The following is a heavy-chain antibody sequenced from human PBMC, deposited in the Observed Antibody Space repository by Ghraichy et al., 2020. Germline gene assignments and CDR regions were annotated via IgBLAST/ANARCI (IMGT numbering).Heavy chain of an antibody. CDR3: ARGYDSYYYAMDV. CDR1: GFTFSNYR. CDR2: ISSSSDNS. D-gene: IGHD3-3*01. V-gene: IGHV3-21*01. Sequence: GGSLRLSCAASGFTFSNYRMNWVRQAPGKGLEWVSSISSSSDNSYYADSLKGRFTISRDNTKNSLHLQMNSLRDEDTAVYYCARGYDSYYYAMDVWGQGTTVTVSS. J-gene: IGHJ6*02.